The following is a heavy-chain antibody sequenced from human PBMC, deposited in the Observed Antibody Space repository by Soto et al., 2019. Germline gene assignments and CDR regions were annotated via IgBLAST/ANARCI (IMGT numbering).Heavy chain of an antibody. J-gene: IGHJ4*02. CDR3: AREGFLGDLFDY. CDR1: GGSISSGDYY. V-gene: IGHV4-30-4*01. CDR2: IYYSGST. Sequence: SETLSLTCTVSGGSISSGDYYWSWIRQPPGKGLEWIGYIYYSGSTYYNPSLKSRVTISVDTSKNQFSLKLSSVTAADTAVYYCAREGFLGDLFDYWGQGTLVTVSS. D-gene: IGHD3-16*01.